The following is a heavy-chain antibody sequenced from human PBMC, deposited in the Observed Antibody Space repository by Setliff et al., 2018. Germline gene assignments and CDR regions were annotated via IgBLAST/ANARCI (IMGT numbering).Heavy chain of an antibody. Sequence: PGGSLRLSCAASGFSFSSFAMTWIRQAPGKALEWVSSVGDSNSITYYADSVKGRFTISRDNSKNTLYLQMNSLRAEDTAVYYCCSGSYLFVYWGQGSLVTVSS. CDR3: CSGSYLFVY. CDR1: GFSFSSFA. D-gene: IGHD1-26*01. V-gene: IGHV3-23*01. CDR2: VGDSNSIT. J-gene: IGHJ4*02.